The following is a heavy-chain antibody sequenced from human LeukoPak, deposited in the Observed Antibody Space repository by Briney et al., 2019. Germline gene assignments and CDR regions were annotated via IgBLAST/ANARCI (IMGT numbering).Heavy chain of an antibody. V-gene: IGHV3-73*01. CDR2: IRNKANSYAT. Sequence: GGSLKLSCAASGFTFSGSDMHWVRQASGKGLEWVGRIRNKANSYATAYAASVRGRFTISRDDSKNTAYLQMNSLKTEDTALYYCTTLDFDYWGQGTLVTVSS. CDR3: TTLDFDY. CDR1: GFTFSGSD. J-gene: IGHJ4*02.